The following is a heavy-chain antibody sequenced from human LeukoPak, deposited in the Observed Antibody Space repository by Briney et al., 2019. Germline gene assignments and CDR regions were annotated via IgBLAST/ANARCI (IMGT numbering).Heavy chain of an antibody. V-gene: IGHV4-59*12. CDR3: ARGVDYDYIWGSYRLHYFDY. Sequence: SETLSLTCTVSGGSISSYYWSWIRQPPGKGLEWIGYIYYSGSTNYNPSLKSRVTMSVDTSKNQFSLKLSSVTAADTAVYYCARGVDYDYIWGSYRLHYFDYWGQGTLVTVSS. D-gene: IGHD3-16*02. CDR2: IYYSGST. CDR1: GGSISSYY. J-gene: IGHJ4*02.